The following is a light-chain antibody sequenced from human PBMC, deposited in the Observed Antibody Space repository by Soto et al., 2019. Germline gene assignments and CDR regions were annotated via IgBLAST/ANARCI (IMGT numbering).Light chain of an antibody. J-gene: IGKJ3*01. Sequence: IVMTQSPATLSVSPGERATLSCRASQSVSSNLAWHQQKPGQAPRLLIYGASTRATGIPARFSGSGSGTEFTLTISSLQSEDFAVYYCQQYNNWPITFGPGTKVDIK. CDR2: GAS. CDR1: QSVSSN. V-gene: IGKV3-15*01. CDR3: QQYNNWPIT.